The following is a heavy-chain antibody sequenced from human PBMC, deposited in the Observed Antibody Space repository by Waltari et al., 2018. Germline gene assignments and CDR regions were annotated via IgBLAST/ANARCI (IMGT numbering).Heavy chain of an antibody. CDR1: DYSISSGSF. Sequence: QVQLQESGPGLVKPSETLSLTCAVSDYSISSGSFWRWIRQPPGKGLEWIGSIYHSGSTYYNPSLKSRVTISVDTSKNQFSLKLSSVTAADTAVYYCARAVGATFYFDYWGQGTLVTVSS. J-gene: IGHJ4*02. V-gene: IGHV4-38-2*01. CDR2: IYHSGST. CDR3: ARAVGATFYFDY. D-gene: IGHD1-26*01.